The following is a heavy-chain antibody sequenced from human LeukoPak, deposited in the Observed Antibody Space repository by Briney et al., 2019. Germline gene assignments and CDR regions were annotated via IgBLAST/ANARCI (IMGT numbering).Heavy chain of an antibody. CDR2: ISSSGTTI. D-gene: IGHD3-22*01. V-gene: IGHV3-48*03. Sequence: PGGSLRLSCAASGFTFSSYEINWVRQAPGKGLEWVSYISSSGTTIYYADSVKGRFTISRDNGKSSLYLQMNSLRAEDTAVYYCARGVYDSSGYYQYWGQGTLVTVSS. J-gene: IGHJ4*02. CDR3: ARGVYDSSGYYQY. CDR1: GFTFSSYE.